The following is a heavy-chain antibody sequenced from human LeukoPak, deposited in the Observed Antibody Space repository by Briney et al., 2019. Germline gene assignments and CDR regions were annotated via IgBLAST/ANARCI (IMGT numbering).Heavy chain of an antibody. V-gene: IGHV1-18*01. Sequence: ASVKVSCKASGYSFTTYGIAWVRQAPGQGLEWLGWISTYIDKTRYAQKLQDRVTLSIDTSTNTAYMELRSLESDDTAVYYCARSKKAGVGVAGTGYFFDPWGQGTLVTVSS. D-gene: IGHD6-19*01. J-gene: IGHJ5*02. CDR3: ARSKKAGVGVAGTGYFFDP. CDR1: GYSFTTYG. CDR2: ISTYIDKT.